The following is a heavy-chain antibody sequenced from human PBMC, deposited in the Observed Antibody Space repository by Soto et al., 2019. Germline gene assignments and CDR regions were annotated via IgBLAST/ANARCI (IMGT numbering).Heavy chain of an antibody. CDR3: ARDHFLEWLSGASYYYGMDV. D-gene: IGHD3-3*01. CDR1: GFTFSDYY. Sequence: PVGSLRLSCAASGFTFSDYYMSWIRQAPGKGLEWVSYISSSGSTIYYADSVKGRFTISRDNAKNSLYLQMNSLRAEDTAVYYCARDHFLEWLSGASYYYGMDVWGQGTTVTVSS. V-gene: IGHV3-11*01. J-gene: IGHJ6*02. CDR2: ISSSGSTI.